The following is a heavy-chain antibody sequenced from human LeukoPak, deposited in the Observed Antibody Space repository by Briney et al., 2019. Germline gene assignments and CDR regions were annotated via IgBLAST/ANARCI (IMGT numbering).Heavy chain of an antibody. J-gene: IGHJ6*04. CDR1: GYTFTSYA. D-gene: IGHD3-10*01. Sequence: ASVKVSCKASGYTFTSYAMHWVRQAPGQGLEWMGGIIPIFGTANYAQKFQGRVTITADESTSTAYMELSSLRSEDTAVYYCARAQGVTMVRGVIDYYYGMDVWGKGTTVTVSS. CDR2: IIPIFGTA. V-gene: IGHV1-69*13. CDR3: ARAQGVTMVRGVIDYYYGMDV.